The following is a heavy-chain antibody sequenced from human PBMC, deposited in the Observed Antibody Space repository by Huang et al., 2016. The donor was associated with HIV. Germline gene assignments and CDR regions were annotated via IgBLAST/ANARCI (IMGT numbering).Heavy chain of an antibody. CDR2: IRSDATDT. V-gene: IGHV3-30*02. J-gene: IGHJ4*02. CDR3: AKIPPLHANLATSGPGPVDY. Sequence: QVQLVESGGGVVQPGGSLRLSCAASGFTFATYGMHWVRQAPGKGLEWVAFIRSDATDTYYADSVKGRFTASRDNSKNTLFLHMNSLRPEDTALYYCAKIPPLHANLATSGPGPVDYWGQGTLVTVSS. CDR1: GFTFATYG. D-gene: IGHD6-13*01.